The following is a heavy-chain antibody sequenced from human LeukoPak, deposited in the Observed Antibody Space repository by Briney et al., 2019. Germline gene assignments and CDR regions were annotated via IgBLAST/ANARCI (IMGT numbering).Heavy chain of an antibody. CDR1: GGSINSYY. Sequence: SETLSLTCTASGGSINSYYWSWIRQPPGRGLEWIGYIYYSGSINYNPSLKSRLTISLDTSGDQVSLKLSSVTAADTAVYYCARHLGGSHSPFDYWGQGTLVTVSS. V-gene: IGHV4-59*08. D-gene: IGHD1-26*01. J-gene: IGHJ4*02. CDR2: IYYSGSI. CDR3: ARHLGGSHSPFDY.